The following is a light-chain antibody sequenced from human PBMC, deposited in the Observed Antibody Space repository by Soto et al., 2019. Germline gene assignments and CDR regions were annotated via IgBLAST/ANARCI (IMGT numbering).Light chain of an antibody. Sequence: EIVMTQSPATLSVFPGERATLSCRASQSVSSNLAWYQHKPGQAPRLLIYGASIRATGIPARFSGSGSRTEFTLTISSLQSEDFAVYYCQQYKNWWTFGQATKVEVK. J-gene: IGKJ1*01. CDR1: QSVSSN. CDR2: GAS. V-gene: IGKV3-15*01. CDR3: QQYKNWWT.